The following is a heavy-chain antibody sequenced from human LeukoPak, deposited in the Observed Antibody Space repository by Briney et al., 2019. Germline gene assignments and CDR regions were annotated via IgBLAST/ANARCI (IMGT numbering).Heavy chain of an antibody. CDR1: GGSNSSYY. J-gene: IGHJ4*02. CDR3: AREGHYYDSSGPFDY. D-gene: IGHD3-22*01. CDR2: IYYSGST. V-gene: IGHV4-59*01. Sequence: SETLSLTCTVSGGSNSSYYWSWIRQRPGKGLEWIGYIYYSGSTNYNPSLKSRVTISVDTSKNQFSLKLSSVTAADTAVYYCAREGHYYDSSGPFDYWGQGTLVTLSS.